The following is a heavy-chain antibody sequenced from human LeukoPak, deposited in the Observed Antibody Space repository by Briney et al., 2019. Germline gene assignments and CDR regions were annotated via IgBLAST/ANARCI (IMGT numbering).Heavy chain of an antibody. Sequence: GGSLRLSCAGSGFSVRNYGMHWVRQAPGKGLGWVASIRTDGGEKYHADSVQGRFSISRDNSKNTLYLQMDSLRAEDTALYYCARIGYSTSWANFDYWGQGTLVTVSS. CDR3: ARIGYSTSWANFDY. CDR1: GFSVRNYG. J-gene: IGHJ4*02. D-gene: IGHD6-13*01. CDR2: IRTDGGEK. V-gene: IGHV3-33*08.